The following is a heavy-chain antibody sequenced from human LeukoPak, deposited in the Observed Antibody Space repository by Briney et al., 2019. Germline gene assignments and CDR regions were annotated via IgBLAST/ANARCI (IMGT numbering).Heavy chain of an antibody. CDR2: ISSSGSTI. CDR1: GFTFSDYY. J-gene: IGHJ4*02. D-gene: IGHD2-21*02. Sequence: GGSLRLSCAASGFTFSDYYMSWIRQAPGKGLEWVSYISSSGSTIYYADSVKGRFTTSGDNAKNSLYLQMNSLRAEDTAVYYCARGYCGGDCYSSFDYWGQGTLVTVSS. CDR3: ARGYCGGDCYSSFDY. V-gene: IGHV3-11*01.